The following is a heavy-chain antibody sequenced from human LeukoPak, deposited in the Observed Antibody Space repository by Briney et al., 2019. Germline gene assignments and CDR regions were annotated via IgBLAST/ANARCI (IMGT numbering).Heavy chain of an antibody. CDR1: GYTFTRYS. CDR2: LIAYNGNT. Sequence: ASLKVSCKASGYTFTRYSISCVRQAPGEGLWCMGWLIAYNGNTNYAQKLQGRVTMTTDTSTSTAYMELRSLRSDDTAVYYCARSPRGVRGVIDYWGQGTLVTVSS. J-gene: IGHJ4*02. D-gene: IGHD3-10*01. CDR3: ARSPRGVRGVIDY. V-gene: IGHV1-18*01.